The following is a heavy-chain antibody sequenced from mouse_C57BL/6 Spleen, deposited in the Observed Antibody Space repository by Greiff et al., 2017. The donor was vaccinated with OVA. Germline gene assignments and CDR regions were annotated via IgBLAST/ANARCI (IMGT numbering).Heavy chain of an antibody. Sequence: VMLVESGAELARPGASVKLSCKASGYTFTSYGISWVKQRTGQGLEWIGEIYPRSGNTYYNEKFKGKATLTADKSSSTAYMELRSLTSEDSAVYFCARYYDYEYYFDYWGQGTTLTVSS. CDR2: IYPRSGNT. V-gene: IGHV1-81*01. CDR1: GYTFTSYG. D-gene: IGHD2-4*01. J-gene: IGHJ2*01. CDR3: ARYYDYEYYFDY.